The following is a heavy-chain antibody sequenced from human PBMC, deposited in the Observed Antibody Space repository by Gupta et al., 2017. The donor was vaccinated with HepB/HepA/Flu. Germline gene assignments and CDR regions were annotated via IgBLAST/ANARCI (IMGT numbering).Heavy chain of an antibody. CDR1: GFTFSNAW. CDR2: IKSKTDGGTT. Sequence: EVQLVESGGGLVKPGGSLRLSCAASGFTFSNAWMSWVRQAPGKGLEWVGRIKSKTDGGTTDYAAPVKGRFTISRDDSKNTLYLQMNSLKTEDTAVYYCTTDLSYVRLVVVPAAPADYWGQGTLVTVSS. D-gene: IGHD2-2*01. J-gene: IGHJ4*02. CDR3: TTDLSYVRLVVVPAAPADY. V-gene: IGHV3-15*01.